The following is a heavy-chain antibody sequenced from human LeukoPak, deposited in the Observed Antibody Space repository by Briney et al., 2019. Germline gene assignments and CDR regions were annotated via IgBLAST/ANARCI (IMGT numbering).Heavy chain of an antibody. V-gene: IGHV1-2*02. CDR2: INPNRGGT. J-gene: IGHJ4*02. Sequence: ASVKVSCKASGYTFTGYYMHWVRQAPGQGPEWMGWINPNRGGTNYAQKFQGRVTMTRDTSINTAYMELSRLTSDDTAVYYCASGYGDYSPDYWGQGTLVTVSS. D-gene: IGHD4-17*01. CDR3: ASGYGDYSPDY. CDR1: GYTFTGYY.